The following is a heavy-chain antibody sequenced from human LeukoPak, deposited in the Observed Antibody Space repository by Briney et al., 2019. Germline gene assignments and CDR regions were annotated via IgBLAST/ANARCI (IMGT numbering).Heavy chain of an antibody. D-gene: IGHD6-13*01. Sequence: GGSLRLSCAASGFTFSDAWMSWVRQAPGKGLEWVAVIWYDGSIKNYADSVKGRFTISRDNSKNTVYLQMDGLRAEDTALYYCARGQQLVKTDWGQGTLVTVSS. J-gene: IGHJ4*02. CDR3: ARGQQLVKTD. V-gene: IGHV3-33*08. CDR1: GFTFSDAW. CDR2: IWYDGSIK.